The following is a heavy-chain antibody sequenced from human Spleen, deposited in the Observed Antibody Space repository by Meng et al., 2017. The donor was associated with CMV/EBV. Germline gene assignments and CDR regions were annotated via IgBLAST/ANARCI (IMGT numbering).Heavy chain of an antibody. CDR3: ARSSSSSWKHPLDY. CDR1: GYNFISYG. CDR2: ISTFNGDT. J-gene: IGHJ4*02. V-gene: IGHV1-18*01. Sequence: ASVKVSCKTSGYNFISYGISWVRQAPGQGLEWMGWISTFNGDTNYAQKIQGRATMTTDTSTSTVYMELRSLRSDDTAVYYCARSSSSSWKHPLDYWGQGTLVTVSS. D-gene: IGHD6-13*01.